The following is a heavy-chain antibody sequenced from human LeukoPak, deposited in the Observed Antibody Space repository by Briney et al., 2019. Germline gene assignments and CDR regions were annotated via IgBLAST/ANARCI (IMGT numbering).Heavy chain of an antibody. CDR1: GFTVSSSY. CDR2: IYSGGST. J-gene: IGHJ3*02. Sequence: GGFLRLSCGASGFTVSSSYMSWVRQAPGKGLEWVSVIYSGGSTYYADSVKGRFTISRDNSKNTLYLQMNSLRAEDTAVYYCAKAYDYGDYEDGAFDIWGQGTMVTVSS. CDR3: AKAYDYGDYEDGAFDI. V-gene: IGHV3-66*01. D-gene: IGHD4-17*01.